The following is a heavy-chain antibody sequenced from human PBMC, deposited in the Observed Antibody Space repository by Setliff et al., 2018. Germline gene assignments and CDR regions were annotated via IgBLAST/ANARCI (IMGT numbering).Heavy chain of an antibody. Sequence: SETLSLTCTVPGGSISSYYWSWIRQPAGKGLEWIGHIYIGGSTNYNPSRKSRVTISMDTSKNQFSLKVSSVTAADTAVYYCARSFSRREKFLLDYWGQGALVTVS. CDR1: GGSISSYY. V-gene: IGHV4-4*07. CDR2: IYIGGST. J-gene: IGHJ4*02. CDR3: ARSFSRREKFLLDY.